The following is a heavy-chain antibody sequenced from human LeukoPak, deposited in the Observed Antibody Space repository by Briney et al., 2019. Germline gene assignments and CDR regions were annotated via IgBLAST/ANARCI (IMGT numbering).Heavy chain of an antibody. CDR3: ATTWYYDSRGYLFED. V-gene: IGHV4-59*01. J-gene: IGHJ4*01. CDR1: GGAISSYY. Sequence: SETLSLTCTVSGGAISSYYWSWIRQPPGKGLKWIAYVYYNGDIMYNPSLKSRVTISLDTSKSQVSLSVTSVTAADTAVYFCATTWYYDSRGYLFEDWGHGTLVTVSS. D-gene: IGHD3-22*01. CDR2: VYYNGDI.